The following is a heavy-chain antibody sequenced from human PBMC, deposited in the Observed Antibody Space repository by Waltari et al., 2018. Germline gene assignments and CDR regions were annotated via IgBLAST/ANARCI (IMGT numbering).Heavy chain of an antibody. CDR1: GGSISSGSYY. CDR2: ISYSGST. CDR3: ASYNWNYAWFDP. J-gene: IGHJ5*02. V-gene: IGHV4-39*07. D-gene: IGHD1-7*01. Sequence: QLQLQESGPGLVKPSEPLSRACTVSGGSISSGSYYWGWTRQPPGQGLGWIGTISYSGSTYHNPSLKSRLTISVDTSKNQFSLNLSSVTAADTAVYYCASYNWNYAWFDPWGQGTLVTVSS.